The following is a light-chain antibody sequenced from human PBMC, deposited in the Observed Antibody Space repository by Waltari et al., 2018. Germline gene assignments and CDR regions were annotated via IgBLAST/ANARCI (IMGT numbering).Light chain of an antibody. V-gene: IGKV1-9*01. Sequence: IQLTQSPSSLSASVGDRVTFTCLASQDISTYVAWYQQKAGKAPKLLIYAASTLQSGVPSRFSGSGSGTEFTLTIGNLQPEDFASYYCQQVKTYPLTFGGGTKVEI. CDR1: QDISTY. J-gene: IGKJ4*01. CDR3: QQVKTYPLT. CDR2: AAS.